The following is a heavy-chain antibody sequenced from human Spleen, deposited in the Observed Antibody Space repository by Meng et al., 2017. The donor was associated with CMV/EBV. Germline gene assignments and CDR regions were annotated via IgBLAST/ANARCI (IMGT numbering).Heavy chain of an antibody. V-gene: IGHV5-51*01. Sequence: GESLKISCKGSRYTLSTHWIGWARQKPGKGLEWMGIIYPSDSDTIYSPSFQGHLTISADRSITTAYLQWGSLRASDTAMYFCATGVSRGVTIDYWGQGTLVTVSS. CDR1: RYTLSTHW. D-gene: IGHD3-10*01. CDR2: IYPSDSDT. CDR3: ATGVSRGVTIDY. J-gene: IGHJ4*02.